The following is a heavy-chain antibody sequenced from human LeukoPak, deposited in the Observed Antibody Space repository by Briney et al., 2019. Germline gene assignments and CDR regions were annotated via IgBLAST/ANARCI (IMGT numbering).Heavy chain of an antibody. D-gene: IGHD3-9*01. CDR1: GFIFSSYG. CDR3: ARGKVDILTGYHHDAFDI. CDR2: IWYDGSNK. J-gene: IGHJ3*02. V-gene: IGHV3-33*01. Sequence: PGRSLGLSCAASGFIFSSYGMHWVRQAPGKGLEWVAVIWYDGSNKYYADSVKGRFTISRDNSKSTLYLQMNSLRAEDTAVYYCARGKVDILTGYHHDAFDIWGQGTMVTVSS.